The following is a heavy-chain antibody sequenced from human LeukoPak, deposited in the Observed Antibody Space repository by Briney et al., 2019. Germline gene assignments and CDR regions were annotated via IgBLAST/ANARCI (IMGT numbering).Heavy chain of an antibody. CDR1: GFTFSSYA. J-gene: IGHJ5*02. CDR2: ISSSGGRT. V-gene: IGHV3-23*01. CDR3: VPQDYDFWSGYAAPVFEGS. D-gene: IGHD3-3*01. Sequence: GGSLRLSCAASGFTFSSYAMSWVRQAPGKGLEWVSSISSSGGRTYYADSVKGRFTISRDNSKNTLHLQVDSLRVEDTAVYYCVPQDYDFWSGYAAPVFEGSWGQGTLVTVSS.